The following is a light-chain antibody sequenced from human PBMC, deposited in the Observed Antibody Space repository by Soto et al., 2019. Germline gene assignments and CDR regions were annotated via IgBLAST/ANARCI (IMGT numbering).Light chain of an antibody. CDR3: QKYGASPFT. CDR1: RHVYINA. J-gene: IGKJ3*01. Sequence: VVLTQSPATLSLSPGDRATLSCRASRHVYINALGWYQQKPGRTPTLLIYGASTRATDIPDRFSATGAVTDLSITISGVEPEDSAVYYCQKYGASPFTFGPGTRMEI. CDR2: GAS. V-gene: IGKV3-20*01.